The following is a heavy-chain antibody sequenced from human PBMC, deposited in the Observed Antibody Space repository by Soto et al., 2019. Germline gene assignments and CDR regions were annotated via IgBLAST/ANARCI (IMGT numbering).Heavy chain of an antibody. J-gene: IGHJ4*02. V-gene: IGHV4-59*01. Sequence: ETLSLTCTVSGGSISSYYWSWIRQPPGKGLEWIGYIYYSGSTNYNPSLKSRATISVDTSKNQFSLKLSSVTAADTAVYFCARSMPAARFPFGSWGQGTLVTVSS. D-gene: IGHD6-6*01. CDR3: ARSMPAARFPFGS. CDR2: IYYSGST. CDR1: GGSISSYY.